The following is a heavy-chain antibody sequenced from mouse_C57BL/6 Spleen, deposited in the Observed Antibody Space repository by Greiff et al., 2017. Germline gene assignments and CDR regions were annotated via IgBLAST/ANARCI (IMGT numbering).Heavy chain of an antibody. Sequence: VQLQQSGPELVKPGASVKMSCKASGYTFTDYNMHWVKQSHGKSLEWIGYINPNNGGTSYNQKFKGKATLTVNKSSSTAYMELRSLTSEDSAVYYCARKAYYSNYEDYWGQGTTLTVSS. CDR3: ARKAYYSNYEDY. CDR1: GYTFTDYN. D-gene: IGHD2-5*01. CDR2: INPNNGGT. J-gene: IGHJ2*01. V-gene: IGHV1-22*01.